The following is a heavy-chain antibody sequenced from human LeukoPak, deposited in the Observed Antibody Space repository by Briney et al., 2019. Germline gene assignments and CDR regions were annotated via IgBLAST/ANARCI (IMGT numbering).Heavy chain of an antibody. CDR3: ARETDSGRIAAAGLEY. CDR2: ITTSSSYI. V-gene: IGHV3-21*01. CDR1: GFPFRNYD. J-gene: IGHJ4*02. D-gene: IGHD6-13*01. Sequence: PGGSLRLSCAASGFPFRNYDIDWVRQAPGKGLEWVSSITTSSSYIYYADSVKGRFTISRDNAKNSLYLQMNSLRAEDTAVYYCARETDSGRIAAAGLEYWGQGTLVTVSS.